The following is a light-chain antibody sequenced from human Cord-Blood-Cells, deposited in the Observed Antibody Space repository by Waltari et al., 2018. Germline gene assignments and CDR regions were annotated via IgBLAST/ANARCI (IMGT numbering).Light chain of an antibody. V-gene: IGKV3-20*01. J-gene: IGKJ4*01. CDR3: QQYGSSPLT. CDR2: GAS. CDR1: QSVSSSY. Sequence: VLTQSPGTLSFSPGDRATLSCRASQSVSSSYLAWYQQKPGQPPRLLIYGASSRATGIPDRFSGSGSGTDFTLTISRLEPEDFAVYYCQQYGSSPLTFGGGTKVEIK.